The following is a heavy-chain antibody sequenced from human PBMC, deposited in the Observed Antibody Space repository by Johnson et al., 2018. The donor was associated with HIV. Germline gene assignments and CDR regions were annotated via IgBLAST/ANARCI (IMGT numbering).Heavy chain of an antibody. Sequence: QVQLVESGGGVVQPGRSLRLSCAASRFTFSNYGMHWVRQAPGKGLEWVAVISYDGSNKYFADSVKGRFTISRDNSKNTLYLQMNSLRAEDTAVYYCARSGRSHNNGGYWGGAFDIWGQGTMVRVSS. V-gene: IGHV3-30*03. CDR1: RFTFSNYG. CDR2: ISYDGSNK. CDR3: ARSGRSHNNGGYWGGAFDI. J-gene: IGHJ3*02. D-gene: IGHD3-16*01.